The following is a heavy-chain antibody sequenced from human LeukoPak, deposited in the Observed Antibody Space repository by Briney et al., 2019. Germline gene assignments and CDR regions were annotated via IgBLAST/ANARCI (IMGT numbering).Heavy chain of an antibody. V-gene: IGHV3-30*18. D-gene: IGHD6-13*01. CDR2: ISYDGSNK. CDR1: GFTFSSYG. CDR3: AKDGSSSGFDY. J-gene: IGHJ4*02. Sequence: GRSLRLSCAASGFTFSSYGMHWVRQAPGKGLEWVAVISYDGSNKYYADSVKGRFTISRDNSKNTLHLQMNSLRAEDTAVYYCAKDGSSSGFDYWGQGTLVTVSS.